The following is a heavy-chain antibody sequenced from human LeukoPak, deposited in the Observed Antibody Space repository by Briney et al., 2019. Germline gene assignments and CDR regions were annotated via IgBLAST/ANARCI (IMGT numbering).Heavy chain of an antibody. D-gene: IGHD2-15*01. Sequence: GGSLRLLCAVSGFTFRPNYPKWVPQAPGKGLEWVSGISGSGGSTYYADSVKGRFTISRDTSKNMLYLQMNSLRAEDTAVYYCAKDRCGSSCFSDFDFWGQGTLVTVSS. CDR2: ISGSGGST. CDR1: GFTFRPNY. V-gene: IGHV3-23*01. CDR3: AKDRCGSSCFSDFDF. J-gene: IGHJ4*03.